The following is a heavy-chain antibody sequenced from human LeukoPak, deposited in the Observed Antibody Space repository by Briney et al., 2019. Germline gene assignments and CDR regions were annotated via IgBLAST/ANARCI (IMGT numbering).Heavy chain of an antibody. Sequence: SETLSLTCTVSGASISSSYWSWIRQPPGKGLEWIGYIYYSGNTNYNPSLKSRVTISVDTSKNQFSLKLSSVTAADTAVYYCARVNTGDWGQGTLVTVSS. CDR3: ARVNTGD. CDR1: GASISSSY. J-gene: IGHJ4*02. D-gene: IGHD3-10*01. V-gene: IGHV4-59*01. CDR2: IYYSGNT.